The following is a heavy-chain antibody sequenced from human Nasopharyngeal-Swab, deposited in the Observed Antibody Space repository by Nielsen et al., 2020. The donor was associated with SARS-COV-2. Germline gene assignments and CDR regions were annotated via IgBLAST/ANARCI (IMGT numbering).Heavy chain of an antibody. CDR2: IKPDGSEK. J-gene: IGHJ4*02. D-gene: IGHD2-15*01. CDR3: ARDYWWSFDY. CDR1: GFTFSYYW. V-gene: IGHV3-7*03. Sequence: GESLKISCAASGFTFSYYWMNWLRQAPGKGLEWVAIIKPDGSEKYYVDSVKGRFNISRDNAKNSLYPQMNSLRAEDTAVYYCARDYWWSFDYWGQGTLVTVSS.